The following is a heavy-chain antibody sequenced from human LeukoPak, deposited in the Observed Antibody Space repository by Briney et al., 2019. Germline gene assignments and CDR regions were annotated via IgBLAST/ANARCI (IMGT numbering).Heavy chain of an antibody. V-gene: IGHV3-64D*06. CDR1: GFTFSSYA. D-gene: IGHD3-10*01. J-gene: IGHJ4*02. CDR2: ISSNGGST. CDR3: VKDLYYGSGSYYPALDY. Sequence: PGGSLRLSCSASGFTFSSYAMHWVRQAPGKGLGYVSAISSNGGSTYYADSVKGRFTLSRDNSKNTLYLQMSSLRAEDTAVYYCVKDLYYGSGSYYPALDYWGQGTLVTVSS.